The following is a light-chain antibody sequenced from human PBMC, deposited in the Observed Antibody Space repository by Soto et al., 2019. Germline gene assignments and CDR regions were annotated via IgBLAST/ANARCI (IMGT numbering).Light chain of an antibody. J-gene: IGKJ1*01. Sequence: EIVLTQSPGTLSLSPVERATLSCRTSQSVTTSYLAWYQQKPGQAPRLLIYGTSNRATGIPDRFSGSGSATDFTLTISRLEPEDFAVYYCHQYGDSPQTFGQGTKVDIK. CDR2: GTS. CDR3: HQYGDSPQT. CDR1: QSVTTSY. V-gene: IGKV3-20*01.